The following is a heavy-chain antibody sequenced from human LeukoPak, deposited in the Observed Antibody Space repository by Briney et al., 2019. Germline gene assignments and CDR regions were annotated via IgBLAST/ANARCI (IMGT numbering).Heavy chain of an antibody. CDR1: GASFSSSTYY. CDR2: IYYSGST. V-gene: IGHV4-39*01. Sequence: PSETLSLTCTVSGASFSSSTYYWGWIRQPPGKGLEWIGSIYYSGSTYYNPSLKSRVTMSVDTSKNQFSLRLSSVTAADTAVYYCARHAGGIAAAGTRPFDYWGQGTLVTVSS. CDR3: ARHAGGIAAAGTRPFDY. D-gene: IGHD6-13*01. J-gene: IGHJ4*02.